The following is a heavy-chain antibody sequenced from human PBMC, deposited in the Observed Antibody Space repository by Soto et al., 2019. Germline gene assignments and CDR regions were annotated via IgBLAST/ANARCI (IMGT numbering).Heavy chain of an antibody. CDR2: IIPILGIA. CDR3: AGGGYCSSTSCPQKMNYYYYYMDV. D-gene: IGHD2-2*01. J-gene: IGHJ6*03. V-gene: IGHV1-69*02. Sequence: SVKVSCKASGGTFSSYTISWVRQAPGQGLEWMGRIIPILGIANYAQKFQGRVTITADKSTSTAYMELSSLRSEDTAVYYCAGGGYCSSTSCPQKMNYYYYYMDVWGKGTTVTVSS. CDR1: GGTFSSYT.